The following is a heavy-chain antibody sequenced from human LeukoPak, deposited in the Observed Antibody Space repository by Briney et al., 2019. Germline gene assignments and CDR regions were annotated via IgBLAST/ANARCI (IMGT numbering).Heavy chain of an antibody. CDR2: INPNSGGT. V-gene: IGHV1-2*02. CDR1: GYTFTGYY. J-gene: IGHJ6*03. Sequence: GASVKVSCKASGYTFTGYYMHWVRQAPGQGLEWMGWINPNSGGTNYAQKFQGRVTMTRDTSISTAYMELSSLRSEDTAVYYCARGRYSTTRGGGYYYYYYMDVWGKGTTVTVSS. CDR3: ARGRYSTTRGGGYYYYYYMDV. D-gene: IGHD6-13*01.